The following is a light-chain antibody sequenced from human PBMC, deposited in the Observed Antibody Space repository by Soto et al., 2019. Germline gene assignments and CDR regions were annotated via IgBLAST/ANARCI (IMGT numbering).Light chain of an antibody. CDR3: QQLNSYPPT. V-gene: IGKV1-9*01. Sequence: DIQLTQSPSFLSASVGDRVTITCRASQGISSYLAWYQQKPGKAPKLLIYAASTLQSGVPSRFSGSGSGTEFTLTISSLQPEDFETYYCQQLNSYPPTFGGGTKV. CDR1: QGISSY. J-gene: IGKJ4*01. CDR2: AAS.